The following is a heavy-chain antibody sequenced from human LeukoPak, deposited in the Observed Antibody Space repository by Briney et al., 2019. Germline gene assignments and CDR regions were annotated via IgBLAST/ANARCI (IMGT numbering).Heavy chain of an antibody. D-gene: IGHD3-22*01. V-gene: IGHV3-23*01. CDR2: ISGSGGST. J-gene: IGHJ4*02. CDR3: AKAPPTMIVVVTGNDY. Sequence: GGSLRLSCAASGFNFSSYAMRWVRQAPGKGLEWVSDISGSGGSTYYADSVKGRFTISTDNSNNTLYLQMNSLRAEDTAVYYCAKAPPTMIVVVTGNDYWGQGTLVTVSS. CDR1: GFNFSSYA.